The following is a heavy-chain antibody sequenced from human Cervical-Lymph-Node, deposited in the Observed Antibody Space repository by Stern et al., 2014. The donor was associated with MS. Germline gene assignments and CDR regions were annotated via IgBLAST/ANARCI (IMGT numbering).Heavy chain of an antibody. Sequence: EVQLVESGGGLVKPGGSLRLSCAASGFTFSSYSMHWARQAPGKGLAWVSSISSSSSYIYYADSVKGRFTISRDNAKNSLYLQMNSLRAEDTAVYYCARDTRFYGMDVWGQGTTVTVSS. CDR1: GFTFSSYS. CDR3: ARDTRFYGMDV. CDR2: ISSSSSYI. J-gene: IGHJ6*02. V-gene: IGHV3-21*01.